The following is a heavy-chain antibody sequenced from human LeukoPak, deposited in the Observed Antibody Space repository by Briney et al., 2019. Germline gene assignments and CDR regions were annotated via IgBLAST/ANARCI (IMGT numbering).Heavy chain of an antibody. J-gene: IGHJ4*02. CDR1: GYTFTDNY. V-gene: IGHV1-69-2*01. CDR2: VDPEDGER. Sequence: ATVKISCKASGYTFTDNYIHWVHQAPGKGLEWMGRVDPEDGERIYAEKFQGRVTITADTSTDTAYMELSSLRSEDTAVYYCATIRVGASQLFDYWGQGTLVTVSS. CDR3: ATIRVGASQLFDY. D-gene: IGHD1-26*01.